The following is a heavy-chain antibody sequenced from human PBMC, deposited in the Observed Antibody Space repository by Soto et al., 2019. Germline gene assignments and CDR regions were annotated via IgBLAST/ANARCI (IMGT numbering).Heavy chain of an antibody. CDR3: AGRYFDWLLLDY. CDR2: ISGSGGST. Sequence: GGSLRLSCAASGFTFSSYAMSWVRQAPGRGLEWVSAISGSGGSTYYADSVKGRFTISRDNSKNTLYLQMNSLRAEDTAVYYCAGRYFDWLLLDYWGQGTLVTVSS. CDR1: GFTFSSYA. D-gene: IGHD3-9*01. V-gene: IGHV3-23*01. J-gene: IGHJ4*02.